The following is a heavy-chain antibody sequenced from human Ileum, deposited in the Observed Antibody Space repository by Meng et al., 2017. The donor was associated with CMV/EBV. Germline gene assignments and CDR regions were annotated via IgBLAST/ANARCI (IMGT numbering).Heavy chain of an antibody. D-gene: IGHD3-16*01. CDR1: GFTFSIYG. J-gene: IGHJ6*02. CDR3: TRNPGEAGSDYYYYVMDV. Sequence: GGSLRLSCAASGFTFSIYGMHWVRQAPGKGLEWVAFVRYDGSNKYYPDSVKGRFTISRDNSKNTLFLQMNSLRAEDTAVYYCTRNPGEAGSDYYYYVMDVWGQGTTVTVSS. CDR2: VRYDGSNK. V-gene: IGHV3-30*02.